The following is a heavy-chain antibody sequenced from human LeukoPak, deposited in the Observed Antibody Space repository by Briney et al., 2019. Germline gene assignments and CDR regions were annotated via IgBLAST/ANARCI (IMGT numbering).Heavy chain of an antibody. V-gene: IGHV4-39*07. J-gene: IGHJ4*02. CDR1: GGSISSSRYY. CDR3: ATSGSNYYDSSGNFDY. CDR2: INHSGST. D-gene: IGHD3-22*01. Sequence: SETLSLTCTVSGGSISSSRYYWGWIRQPPGKGLEWIGEINHSGSTNYNPSLKSRVTISVDTSKNQFSLKLSSVTAADTAVYYCATSGSNYYDSSGNFDYWGQGTLVTVSS.